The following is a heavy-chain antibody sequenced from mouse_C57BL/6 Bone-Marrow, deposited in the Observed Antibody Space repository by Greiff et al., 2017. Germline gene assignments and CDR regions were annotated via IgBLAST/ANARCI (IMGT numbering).Heavy chain of an antibody. Sequence: VQLQQPGAELVMPGASVKLSCKASGYTFTSYWMHWVKQRPGQGLEWIGEIDPSDSYSNYNQKFKGKSTLTVDKSSSTAYMQLYSQTSEDSAVYNCAREKTSPLAWYIDVWGTGTAVTVSS. CDR3: AREKTSPLAWYIDV. CDR1: GYTFTSYW. V-gene: IGHV1-69*01. J-gene: IGHJ1*03. CDR2: IDPSDSYS. D-gene: IGHD6-1*01.